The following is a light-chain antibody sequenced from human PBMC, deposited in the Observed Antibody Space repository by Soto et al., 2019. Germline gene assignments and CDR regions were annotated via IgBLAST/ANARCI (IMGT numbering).Light chain of an antibody. J-gene: IGLJ1*01. CDR2: VGTGGIVG. V-gene: IGLV9-49*01. CDR3: GADHGSGRNFVYV. CDR1: SGYSNYK. Sequence: QAVVTQPPSASASLGASVTLTCTLSSGYSNYKVDWYQQRPGKGPRFVMRVGTGGIVGSKGDGIPDRFSVLGSGLNRYLTIKNIQEEDESDYHCGADHGSGRNFVYVFGTGTKLTVL.